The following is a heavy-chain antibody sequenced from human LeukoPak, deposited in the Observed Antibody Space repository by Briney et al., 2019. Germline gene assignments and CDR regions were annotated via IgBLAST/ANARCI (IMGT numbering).Heavy chain of an antibody. CDR2: IYSGGST. J-gene: IGHJ6*03. CDR1: GFTVSSNY. Sequence: GGSLRLSCAASGFTVSSNYMSWVRQAPGKGLEWVSVIYSGGSTYYADSVKGRFTISRDNSKNTLYLQMNSLRAEDTAVYYCARGSSSWSNYYYYMDVWGKGTTVTVSS. D-gene: IGHD6-13*01. V-gene: IGHV3-53*01. CDR3: ARGSSSWSNYYYYMDV.